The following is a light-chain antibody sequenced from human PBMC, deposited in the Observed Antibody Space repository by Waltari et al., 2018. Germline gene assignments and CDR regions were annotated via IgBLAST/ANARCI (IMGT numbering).Light chain of an antibody. Sequence: DIVLTQSPDSLAVSLGERATINCKSSQSVVFSSNNKNYLAWYQQKPGQPPKLLITWASTRESGFPDRFSGSGSETEFTLTISSLQAEDVAVYYWQQCYTFPYTFGQGTKLEIK. CDR3: QQCYTFPYT. CDR1: QSVVFSSNNKNY. V-gene: IGKV4-1*01. J-gene: IGKJ2*01. CDR2: WAS.